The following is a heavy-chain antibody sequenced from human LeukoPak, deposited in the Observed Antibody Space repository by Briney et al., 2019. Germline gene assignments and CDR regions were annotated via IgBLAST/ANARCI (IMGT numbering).Heavy chain of an antibody. CDR3: VRMVEAAVVTPWAHFDY. D-gene: IGHD4-23*01. Sequence: PGGSLRLSCEASGFGFSDYSMNWVRQTPGKGLEWISYISSRSSTSSPTNTIYYADSVKGRFTISRDNAKNSLYLQMNSLRDEDMAVYYCVRMVEAAVVTPWAHFDYWGQGTLVTVSS. V-gene: IGHV3-48*02. CDR2: ISSRSSTSSPTNTI. CDR1: GFGFSDYS. J-gene: IGHJ4*02.